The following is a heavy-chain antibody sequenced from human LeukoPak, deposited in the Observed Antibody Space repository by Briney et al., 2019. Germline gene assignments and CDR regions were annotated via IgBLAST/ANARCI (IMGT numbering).Heavy chain of an antibody. CDR2: IYSGGST. CDR3: ARGSVTADDAFDI. D-gene: IGHD5-18*01. Sequence: GGSLRLSCAASGFTVSSNYMSWVRQAPGKGLEWVSVIYSGGSTYYADSVKGRFTISRDNSKNTLYLQMNSLRAEDTAVYYCARGSVTADDAFDIRGQGTMVTVSS. CDR1: GFTVSSNY. J-gene: IGHJ3*02. V-gene: IGHV3-66*01.